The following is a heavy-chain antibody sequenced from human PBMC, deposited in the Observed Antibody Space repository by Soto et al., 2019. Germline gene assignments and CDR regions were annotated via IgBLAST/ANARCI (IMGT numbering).Heavy chain of an antibody. J-gene: IGHJ3*02. CDR3: AKPHTGNVALHI. D-gene: IGHD4-4*01. CDR1: GFTFSSYW. CDR2: INPDGSAK. V-gene: IGHV3-7*01. Sequence: EVQLVESGGGLVQPGGSLRLSCAASGFTFSSYWMTWVRQVPGKGLEWVAYINPDGSAKSYASSVKGRFTLSRDNAKNSLYLRMNSLRAEDTAVYYCAKPHTGNVALHIWGQGTMVTVSS.